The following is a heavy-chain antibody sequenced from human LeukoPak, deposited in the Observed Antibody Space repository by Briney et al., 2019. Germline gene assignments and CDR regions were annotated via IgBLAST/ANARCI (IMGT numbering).Heavy chain of an antibody. CDR2: MWYDGSIK. D-gene: IGHD5-24*01. J-gene: IGHJ6*03. V-gene: IGHV3-33*02. CDR1: GFTFSNYG. CDR3: ARGRDGYNYYYYYYMDV. Sequence: GGSLRLSCAASGFTFSNYGMHWVRQASGKGLEWLATMWYDGSIKYYADSAKGRFTISRDNSKNTVFLQMNSLRAEDTAVYYCARGRDGYNYYYYYYMDVWGKGTTVTVSS.